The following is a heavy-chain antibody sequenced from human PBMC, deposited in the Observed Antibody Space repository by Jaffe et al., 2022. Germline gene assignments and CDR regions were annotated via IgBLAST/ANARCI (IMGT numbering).Heavy chain of an antibody. Sequence: QVQLQESGPGLVKPSETLSLTCTVSGGSISSYYWSWIRQPPGKGLEWIGYIYYSGSTNYNPSLKSRVTISVDTSKNQFSLKLSSVTAADTAVYYCARYLWFGDLRHFDYWGQGTLVTVSS. V-gene: IGHV4-59*01. CDR1: GGSISSYY. CDR2: IYYSGST. D-gene: IGHD3-10*01. J-gene: IGHJ4*02. CDR3: ARYLWFGDLRHFDY.